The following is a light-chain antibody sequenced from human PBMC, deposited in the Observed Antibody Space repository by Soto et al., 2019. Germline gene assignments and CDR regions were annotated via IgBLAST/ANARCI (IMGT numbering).Light chain of an antibody. CDR2: WAS. CDR3: QQYYSTPIT. Sequence: DIVMTQSPDSLAVSLGERATINCKSSESVLYSSNNKNYLAWYKQKPGQPPKXXSYWASTRESGVPDRFSGSGSGTDFTLTISSLKAEDVAVYYCQQYYSTPITFGQGTRLEIK. V-gene: IGKV4-1*01. CDR1: ESVLYSSNNKNY. J-gene: IGKJ5*01.